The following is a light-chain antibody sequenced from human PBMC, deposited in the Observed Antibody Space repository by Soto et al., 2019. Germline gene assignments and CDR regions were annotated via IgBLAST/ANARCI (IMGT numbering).Light chain of an antibody. CDR2: AAS. Sequence: DIQMTQSPSSVSASVGDRITITCRASQGISSYLAWYQQKPGKAPKLLIYAASTSQSGVPSRFSGSGSGTDFTLTISSLQPEDFATYYCQQLNSYPLTFGGGTKVDIK. CDR3: QQLNSYPLT. J-gene: IGKJ4*01. CDR1: QGISSY. V-gene: IGKV1-9*01.